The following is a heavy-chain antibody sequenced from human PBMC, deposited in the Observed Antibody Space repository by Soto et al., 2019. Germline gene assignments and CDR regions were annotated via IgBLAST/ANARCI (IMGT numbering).Heavy chain of an antibody. D-gene: IGHD2-2*01. CDR1: GFSLSTSGVG. CDR2: IYWDNDK. V-gene: IGHV2-5*02. CDR3: AHRLCLSRVPPAVNYMDV. J-gene: IGHJ6*03. Sequence: QITLKESGPTLLKPTQTLTLTCTFSGFSLSTSGVGVGWIRQPPGKALEWLALIYWDNDKRYSPSLKSRLTITKDNSKNQLVLKMTNMDPVDTATYYCAHRLCLSRVPPAVNYMDVGGKGTTVTVSS.